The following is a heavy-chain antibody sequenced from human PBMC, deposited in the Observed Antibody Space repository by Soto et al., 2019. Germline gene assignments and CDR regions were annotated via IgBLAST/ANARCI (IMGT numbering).Heavy chain of an antibody. Sequence: QVQLQESGPGLVKPSETLSLTCTVSGGSISSYYWSWIRQPPGKGLEWIGYIYYSGSTNYNPSLKSRVTISVDTSKNQFSLKLSSVTAADTAVYYCARADGYSSGWYYYYYYMDVWGKGTTATVSS. J-gene: IGHJ6*03. D-gene: IGHD6-25*01. CDR2: IYYSGST. CDR3: ARADGYSSGWYYYYYYMDV. CDR1: GGSISSYY. V-gene: IGHV4-59*08.